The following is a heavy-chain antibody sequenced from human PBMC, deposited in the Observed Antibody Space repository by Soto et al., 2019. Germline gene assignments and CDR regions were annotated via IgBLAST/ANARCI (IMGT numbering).Heavy chain of an antibody. Sequence: QVLLVESGGGLVKPGGSLRLSCATSGFIFSDYYMHWIRQAPGKGLEWISYISGNGRIIQYADSAKGRFTISRDNAQNSLYLQMNSLRAEDTALYFCARDFDADSRTDLDYWGQGTLVTVSS. CDR3: ARDFDADSRTDLDY. CDR2: ISGNGRII. CDR1: GFIFSDYY. V-gene: IGHV3-11*01. D-gene: IGHD4-17*01. J-gene: IGHJ4*02.